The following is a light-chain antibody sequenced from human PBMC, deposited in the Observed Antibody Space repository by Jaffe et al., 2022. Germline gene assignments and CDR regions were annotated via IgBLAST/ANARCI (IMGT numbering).Light chain of an antibody. CDR3: MQGLQAPIN. J-gene: IGKJ5*01. Sequence: DIVMTQSPLSLPVTPGEPASISCRSSQSLLHSSGYSYLDWYLQKPGQSPQLLIYLGSNRASGVPGRFSGSGSGTDFTLKISRVEAEDVGVYYCMQGLQAPINFGQGTRLEI. CDR1: QSLLHSSGYSY. CDR2: LGS. V-gene: IGKV2-28*01.